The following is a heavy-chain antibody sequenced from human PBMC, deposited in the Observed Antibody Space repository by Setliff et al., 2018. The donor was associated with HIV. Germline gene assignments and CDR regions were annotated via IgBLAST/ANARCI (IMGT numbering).Heavy chain of an antibody. CDR1: GGSITRTSYY. Sequence: SETLSLTCTVSGGSITRTSYYWGWIRQPPGKGLEWIGSIHHSGTAYDNPSLKSRVTISVDPSKNQILLRLSSVTAADTAVYYCARLSGGMVPNYWGQGTLVTVSS. CDR3: ARLSGGMVPNY. CDR2: IHHSGTA. V-gene: IGHV4-39*01. J-gene: IGHJ4*02. D-gene: IGHD3-10*01.